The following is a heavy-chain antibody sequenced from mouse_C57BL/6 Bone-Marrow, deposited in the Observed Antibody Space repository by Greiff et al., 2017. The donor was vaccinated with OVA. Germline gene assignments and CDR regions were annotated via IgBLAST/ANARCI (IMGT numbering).Heavy chain of an antibody. V-gene: IGHV3-6*01. CDR3: AREGTAQAPAWFAY. D-gene: IGHD3-2*02. CDR1: GYSITSGYY. J-gene: IGHJ3*01. Sequence: DVKLVESGPGLVKPSQSLSLTCSVTGYSITSGYYWNWIRQFPGNKLEWMGYISYDGSNNYNPSLKNRISITRDTSKNQFFLKLNSVTTEDTATYYCAREGTAQAPAWFAYWGQGTLVTVSA. CDR2: ISYDGSN.